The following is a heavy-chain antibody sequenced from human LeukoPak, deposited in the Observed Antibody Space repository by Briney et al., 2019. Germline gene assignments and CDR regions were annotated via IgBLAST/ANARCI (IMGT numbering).Heavy chain of an antibody. V-gene: IGHV3-30*01. CDR3: ARGSSWYPDYYYMDV. D-gene: IGHD6-13*01. CDR1: GFTFSSYA. J-gene: IGHJ6*03. Sequence: GGSLRLSCAASGFTFSSYAMHWVRQAPGKGLEWVAVISYDGSNKYYADSVKGRFTISRDNSKNTLYLQMNSLRAEDTAVYYCARGSSWYPDYYYMDVWGKGTTVTVSS. CDR2: ISYDGSNK.